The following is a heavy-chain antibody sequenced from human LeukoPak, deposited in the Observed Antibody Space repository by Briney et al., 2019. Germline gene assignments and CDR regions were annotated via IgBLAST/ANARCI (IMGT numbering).Heavy chain of an antibody. D-gene: IGHD6-19*01. CDR3: ARDRGSGGWYEFDF. J-gene: IGHJ4*02. CDR2: IKQDGSEK. V-gene: IGHV3-7*01. Sequence: GGSLRLSCAASGFTSSSYWMSWVRQAPGKGLEWVANIKQDGSEKYYVDSVKGRFTISRDNAKNSLYLQMNSLRAEDTAVYYCARDRGSGGWYEFDFWGQGTLVTVSS. CDR1: GFTSSSYW.